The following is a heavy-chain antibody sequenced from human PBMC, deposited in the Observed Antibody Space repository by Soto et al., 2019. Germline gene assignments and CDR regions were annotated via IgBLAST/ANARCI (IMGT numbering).Heavy chain of an antibody. D-gene: IGHD3-10*01. CDR2: IYYSGST. CDR3: ARDRYGSGSPPFAY. V-gene: IGHV4-31*03. Sequence: QVQLQESGPGLVKPSQTLSLTCTVSGGSISSGGYYWSWIRQHPGKVLEWIGYIYYSGSTYYNPSLKSRVTISVDTSKNQFTLKLSSVTAADTAVYYCARDRYGSGSPPFAYWGQGTLVTVSS. J-gene: IGHJ4*02. CDR1: GGSISSGGYY.